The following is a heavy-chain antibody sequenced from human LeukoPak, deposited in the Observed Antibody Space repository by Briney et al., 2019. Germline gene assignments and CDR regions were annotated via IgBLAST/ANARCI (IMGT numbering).Heavy chain of an antibody. CDR2: ISYDGSNK. V-gene: IGHV3-30*01. D-gene: IGHD3-3*01. Sequence: GRSLRLSCAASGFTFSSYAMHWVRQAPGKGLEWVAVISYDGSNKYYADSVKGRFTISRDNSKNTLYLQMNSLRAEDTAVYYCARDLHLLSYYDFWSGYYIGAPKGSDYYMDVWGKGTTVTVSS. CDR1: GFTFSSYA. CDR3: ARDLHLLSYYDFWSGYYIGAPKGSDYYMDV. J-gene: IGHJ6*03.